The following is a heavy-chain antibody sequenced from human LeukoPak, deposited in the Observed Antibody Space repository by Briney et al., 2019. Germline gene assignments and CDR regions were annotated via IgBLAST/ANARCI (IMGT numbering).Heavy chain of an antibody. Sequence: GGSLRLSCAASGFTFSSYSMNWVRQAPGKGLEWVSYISSSSYTIYYADSVKGRFTISRDNAKNSLYLQMNSLRAEDTAVYYCARDSSGYSYPPYYFDYWGQGTLVTVSS. J-gene: IGHJ4*02. CDR2: ISSSSYTI. CDR3: ARDSSGYSYPPYYFDY. CDR1: GFTFSSYS. D-gene: IGHD3-22*01. V-gene: IGHV3-48*01.